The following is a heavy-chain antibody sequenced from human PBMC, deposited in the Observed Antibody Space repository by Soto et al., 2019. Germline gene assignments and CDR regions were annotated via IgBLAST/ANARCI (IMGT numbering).Heavy chain of an antibody. CDR1: GFTFSNAW. D-gene: IGHD3-9*01. J-gene: IGHJ4*02. CDR2: IKSKTDGGTT. Sequence: GGSLRLSCAASGFTFSNAWMSWVRQAPGKGLEWVGRIKSKTDGGTTDYAAPVKGRFTISRDDSKNTLYLQMNSLKTEDTAVYYCNTALRYCQDFDYWGQGTLVTVSS. CDR3: NTALRYCQDFDY. V-gene: IGHV3-15*01.